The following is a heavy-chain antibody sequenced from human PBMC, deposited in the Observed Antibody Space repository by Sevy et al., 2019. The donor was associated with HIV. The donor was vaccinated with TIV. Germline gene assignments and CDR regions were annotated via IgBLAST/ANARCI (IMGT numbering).Heavy chain of an antibody. J-gene: IGHJ3*02. CDR3: AKNTGGTYAFDI. CDR2: IGPSGDNT. V-gene: IGHV3-23*01. Sequence: GGSLRLSCAASGFTFSSYAMYWIRQAPGKGLEWVSAIGPSGDNTYYVDSVRGRFTISRDNSKRTLYLKMNSLRAEDTAVYSCAKNTGGTYAFDIWGQGTMVTVSS. CDR1: GFTFSSYA. D-gene: IGHD3-16*01.